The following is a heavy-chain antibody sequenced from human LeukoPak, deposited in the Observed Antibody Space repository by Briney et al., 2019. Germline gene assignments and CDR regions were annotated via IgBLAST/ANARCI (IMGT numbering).Heavy chain of an antibody. Sequence: GGSLRPSCAASGFTFSDYSVNWVRQAPGKGLEWISYISASSATIHYADSVKGRFSISRDNAKNSLYLQVNSLRAEDTAVYYCARDLNWGLDYWGQGTLVTVSS. CDR2: ISASSATI. J-gene: IGHJ4*02. CDR1: GFTFSDYS. D-gene: IGHD7-27*01. CDR3: ARDLNWGLDY. V-gene: IGHV3-48*01.